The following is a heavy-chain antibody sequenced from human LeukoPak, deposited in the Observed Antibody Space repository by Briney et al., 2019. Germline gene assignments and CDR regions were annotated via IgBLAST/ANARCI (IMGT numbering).Heavy chain of an antibody. D-gene: IGHD3-22*01. J-gene: IGHJ6*03. CDR3: ATTPYYYDSSGYPYYMDV. Sequence: SETLSLTCTVSGGSISSYYWSWIRQPPGKGLEWIGYIYYSGSTNYNPSLKSRVTISVDTSKNQFSLKLSSVTAADTAVYYCATTPYYYDSSGYPYYMDVWGKGTTVTVS. CDR2: IYYSGST. V-gene: IGHV4-59*01. CDR1: GGSISSYY.